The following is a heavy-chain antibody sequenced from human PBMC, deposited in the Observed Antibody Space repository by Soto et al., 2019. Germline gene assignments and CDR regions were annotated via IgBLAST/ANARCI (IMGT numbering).Heavy chain of an antibody. V-gene: IGHV3-48*03. Sequence: GGSLRLSCAASGFTFSSYEMNWVRQAPGKGLEWVSYISSSGSTIYYADPVKGRFTISRDNAKNSLYLQMNSLRAEDTAVYYCAREDQGYCSSTSCYDAFDIWGQGTMVTVSS. CDR1: GFTFSSYE. J-gene: IGHJ3*02. CDR3: AREDQGYCSSTSCYDAFDI. CDR2: ISSSGSTI. D-gene: IGHD2-2*01.